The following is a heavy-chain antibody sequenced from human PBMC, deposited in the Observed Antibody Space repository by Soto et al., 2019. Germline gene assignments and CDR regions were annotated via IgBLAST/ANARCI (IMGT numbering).Heavy chain of an antibody. J-gene: IGHJ4*02. V-gene: IGHV4-31*03. Sequence: SETLSLTCTVSGGSIYTGGFYWGWIHQLPGKGLEWLGYIYYTGSTQYTPSLKSRLSISTDTSDNQFSLKLNSVTAADTAVYYCATALVASRARVDYWGQGTPVTVSS. CDR1: GGSIYTGGFY. D-gene: IGHD2-15*01. CDR2: IYYTGST. CDR3: ATALVASRARVDY.